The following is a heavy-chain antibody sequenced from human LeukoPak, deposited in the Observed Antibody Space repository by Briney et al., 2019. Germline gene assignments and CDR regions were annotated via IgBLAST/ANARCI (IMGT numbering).Heavy chain of an antibody. D-gene: IGHD5-18*01. CDR1: GFTFSSYE. J-gene: IGHJ5*01. V-gene: IGHV3-48*03. CDR3: ARGYSYGYDS. CDR2: ISSSGSTI. Sequence: PGGSLRLSCAVSGFTFSSYEMNWVRQAPGRGLEWVSYISSSGSTIHYADSVKGRFTISRDNAKNSLYLQMNSLRGDDTAVYYCARGYSYGYDSWGQGTLVTVPS.